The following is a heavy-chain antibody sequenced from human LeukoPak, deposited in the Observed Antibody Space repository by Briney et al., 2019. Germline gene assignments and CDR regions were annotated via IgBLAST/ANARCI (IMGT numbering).Heavy chain of an antibody. CDR1: GFTFSNVW. CDR2: IRSKINGGTT. Sequence: KSGGSLRLSCVASGFTFSNVWMAWVRQAPGKGLEWVGRIRSKINGGTTDYAAPVKGRITISRDDSKRTLDLQMNSLKIEDTAVYYCTTDLPPWGQGTLVTVSS. V-gene: IGHV3-15*01. J-gene: IGHJ5*02. CDR3: TTDLPP.